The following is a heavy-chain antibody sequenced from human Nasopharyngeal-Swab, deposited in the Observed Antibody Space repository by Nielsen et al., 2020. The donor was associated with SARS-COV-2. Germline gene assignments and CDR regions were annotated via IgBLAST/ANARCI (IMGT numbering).Heavy chain of an antibody. D-gene: IGHD2-15*01. CDR1: GYTFTYRY. CDR3: ARSGDCSGGSCYFAFDI. V-gene: IGHV1-45*02. Sequence: SVKVSCKASGYTFTYRYLHWVRQATGQALEWMGWITPFNGNTNYAQKFQDRVTITRDRSMSTAYMELSSLRSEDTAMYYCARSGDCSGGSCYFAFDIWGQGTMVTVSS. J-gene: IGHJ3*02. CDR2: ITPFNGNT.